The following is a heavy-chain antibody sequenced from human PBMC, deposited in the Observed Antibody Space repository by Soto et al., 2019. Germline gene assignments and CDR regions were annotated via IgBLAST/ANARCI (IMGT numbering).Heavy chain of an antibody. Sequence: SETLSLTCAVYGGSFSGYYWSWIRQPPGKGLEWIGEINHSGSTNYNPSLKSRVTISVDTSKNQFSLKLSSVTAADTAVYYCAIRKVTIFGVVKYAFDIWGQGTMVTVSS. V-gene: IGHV4-34*01. D-gene: IGHD3-3*01. CDR1: GGSFSGYY. CDR3: AIRKVTIFGVVKYAFDI. J-gene: IGHJ3*02. CDR2: INHSGST.